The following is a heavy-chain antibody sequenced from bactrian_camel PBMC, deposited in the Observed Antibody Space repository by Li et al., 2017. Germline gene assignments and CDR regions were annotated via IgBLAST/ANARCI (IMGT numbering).Heavy chain of an antibody. J-gene: IGHJ4*01. CDR1: GATYDYC. D-gene: IGHD1*01. CDR2: LPSDGRT. V-gene: IGHV3S53*01. CDR3: KTHRFGATMPGCDY. Sequence: VQLVESGGGSVQAGGSLRLSCIASGATYDYCLGWFRQAPGQEREVIARLPSDGRTTYADSVKGRFNITVDKAADTVYLQMASLKSEDTAMYSCKTHRFGATMPGCDYSGQGTQVTVS.